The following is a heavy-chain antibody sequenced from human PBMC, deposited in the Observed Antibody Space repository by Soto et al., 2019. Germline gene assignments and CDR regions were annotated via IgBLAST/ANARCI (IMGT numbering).Heavy chain of an antibody. J-gene: IGHJ6*02. Sequence: QVHLVQSGAEVKKPGSSVKVSCTASGGSLRSYAITWVRQAPGQGLEWMGGIVPMYDTSNSARKFRGRLSLTADESTNPAYMELTSLTSEDTAVYYCARDPTGEMPSVPYGMDVWGQGTTVTVSS. CDR3: ARDPTGEMPSVPYGMDV. CDR2: IVPMYDTS. D-gene: IGHD3-16*01. CDR1: GGSLRSYA. V-gene: IGHV1-69*12.